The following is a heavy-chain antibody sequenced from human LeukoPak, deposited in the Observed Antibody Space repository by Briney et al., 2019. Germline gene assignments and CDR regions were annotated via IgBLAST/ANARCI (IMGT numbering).Heavy chain of an antibody. CDR1: GFTFSSYA. Sequence: GGSLRLSCAASGFTFSSYAMHWVRQAPGKGLEWVTVISYDGSNKYYADSVKGRFTISRDNSKNTLYLQMNSLRAEDTAVYYCARDAASSSWYLVADAFDIWGQGTMVTVSS. J-gene: IGHJ3*02. D-gene: IGHD6-13*01. V-gene: IGHV3-30-3*01. CDR2: ISYDGSNK. CDR3: ARDAASSSWYLVADAFDI.